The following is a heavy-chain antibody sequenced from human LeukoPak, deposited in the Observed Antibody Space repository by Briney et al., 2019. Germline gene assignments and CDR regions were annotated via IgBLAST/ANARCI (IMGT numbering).Heavy chain of an antibody. CDR3: AKDQNDFGLVAFDI. CDR2: IRYDGSNK. CDR1: GFTFSSYG. J-gene: IGHJ3*02. Sequence: PGGSLRLSCVASGFTFSSYGMHWVRQAPGKGLEWVAFIRYDGSNKYYADSVKGRFTISRDNSKNTLYLQMNSLRAEDTAVYFCAKDQNDFGLVAFDIWGQGTMVTVSS. V-gene: IGHV3-30*02. D-gene: IGHD3/OR15-3a*01.